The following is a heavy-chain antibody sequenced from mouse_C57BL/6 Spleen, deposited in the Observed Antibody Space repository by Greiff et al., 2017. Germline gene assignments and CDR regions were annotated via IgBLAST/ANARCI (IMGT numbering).Heavy chain of an antibody. CDR3: TSYDYGLDY. J-gene: IGHJ2*01. Sequence: VQLQQSGAELVRPGASVKLSCTASGFNIKDDYMHWVKQRPEQGLEWIGWIDPENGDPDYASKFQGKAPITADTSSNTAYLQLSSLTSEDTAVYYCTSYDYGLDYWGQGTTLTVSS. CDR1: GFNIKDDY. V-gene: IGHV14-4*01. D-gene: IGHD2-4*01. CDR2: IDPENGDP.